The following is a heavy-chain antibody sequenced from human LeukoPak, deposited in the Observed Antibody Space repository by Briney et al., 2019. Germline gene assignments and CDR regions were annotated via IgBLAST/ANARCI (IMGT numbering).Heavy chain of an antibody. CDR3: ASDIAVAGTHNY. Sequence: GASVKVSCKASGYTITGYYMHWVRQAPGQGLEWMGRINPNSGGTNYAQKFQGRVTMTRDTSISTAYMELSRLRSDDTAVYYCASDIAVAGTHNYWGQGTLVTVSS. CDR1: GYTITGYY. J-gene: IGHJ4*02. D-gene: IGHD6-19*01. V-gene: IGHV1-2*06. CDR2: INPNSGGT.